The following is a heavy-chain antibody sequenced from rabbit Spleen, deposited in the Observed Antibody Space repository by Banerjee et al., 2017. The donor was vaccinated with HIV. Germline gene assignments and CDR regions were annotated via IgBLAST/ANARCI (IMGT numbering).Heavy chain of an antibody. CDR3: VRDKASISGDYGPYYFNL. J-gene: IGHJ4*01. Sequence: QEQVVESGGGLVKPGGSLTLTCKASGFDFSNYGVSWVRQAPGKGLEWIGYIDPIFGSTYYASWVNGRFSISRENTQNTVSLQVNSLTAADTATYFCVRDKASISGDYGPYYFNLWGQGTLVTVS. CDR1: GFDFSNYG. V-gene: IGHV1S47*01. CDR2: IDPIFGST. D-gene: IGHD1-1*01.